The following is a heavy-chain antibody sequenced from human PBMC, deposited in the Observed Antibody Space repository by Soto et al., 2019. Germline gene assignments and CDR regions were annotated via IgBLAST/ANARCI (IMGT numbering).Heavy chain of an antibody. V-gene: IGHV3-23*01. D-gene: IGHD2-2*01. CDR3: AKDPPWTVGPLAMDV. CDR2: FSGSGGNI. J-gene: IGHJ6*02. Sequence: EVQLLESGGGLVQPGGSLRLSCVASGFTFSTHAMSWVRQAPGKGLEWFSTFSGSGGNIYYAESVKGRLTISRDDSKNTLYLQMNSLRVEDTAVYYCAKDPPWTVGPLAMDVWGQGTTVTVSS. CDR1: GFTFSTHA.